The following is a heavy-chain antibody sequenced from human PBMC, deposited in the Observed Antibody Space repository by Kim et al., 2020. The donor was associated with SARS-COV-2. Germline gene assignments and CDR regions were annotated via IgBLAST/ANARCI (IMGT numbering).Heavy chain of an antibody. J-gene: IGHJ6*02. V-gene: IGHV4-61*02. CDR3: ARGPYSLWFGETLYGYGMDV. D-gene: IGHD3-10*01. CDR1: GGSISSGSYY. Sequence: SETLSLTCTVSGGSISSGSYYWSWIRQPAGKGLEWIGRIYTSGSTNYNPSLKSRVTISVDTSKNQFSLKLSSVTAADTAVYYCARGPYSLWFGETLYGYGMDVWGQGTTVTVSS. CDR2: IYTSGST.